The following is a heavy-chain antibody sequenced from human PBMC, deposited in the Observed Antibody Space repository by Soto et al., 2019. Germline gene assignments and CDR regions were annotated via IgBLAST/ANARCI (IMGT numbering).Heavy chain of an antibody. Sequence: SVKVSCKASGGTFSTFGISWVRQAPGQGLAWMGGIIPFFGTANYAQKFQDRVTITADESTSTVYMDLRSLRSEDTAIYYCAGTPPMESGDYYYFDFWGQGALVTVSS. CDR1: GGTFSTFG. J-gene: IGHJ4*02. D-gene: IGHD2-21*02. CDR2: IIPFFGTA. V-gene: IGHV1-69*13. CDR3: AGTPPMESGDYYYFDF.